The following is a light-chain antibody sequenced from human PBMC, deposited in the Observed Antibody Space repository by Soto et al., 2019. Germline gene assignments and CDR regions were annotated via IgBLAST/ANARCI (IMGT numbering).Light chain of an antibody. CDR3: QRYYSPPLT. V-gene: IGKV4-1*01. CDR2: CAS. J-gene: IGKJ4*01. Sequence: DIVMTQSPDSLAVSLGERATINCKSSQSVLYSSNNKNYLAWYQQKPGQPPKLLIYCASTRESGVPDRFSGSGSRTDSPLTISSLQAEDVAVYYCQRYYSPPLTFGGGTKVEIK. CDR1: QSVLYSSNNKNY.